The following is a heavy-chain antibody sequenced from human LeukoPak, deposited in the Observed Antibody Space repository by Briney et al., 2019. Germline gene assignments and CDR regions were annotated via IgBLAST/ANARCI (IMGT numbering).Heavy chain of an antibody. CDR3: ARAGYCSGGSCRINYYYGMDI. CDR2: IYSGGST. Sequence: GGSLRLSCAASGFTVSSNYMSWVHQAPGKGLEWVSVIYSGGSTYYADSVKGRFTISRDNSKNTLYLQMNSLRAEDTAVYYCARAGYCSGGSCRINYYYGMDIWGKGTTVTVSS. V-gene: IGHV3-53*01. CDR1: GFTVSSNY. J-gene: IGHJ6*04. D-gene: IGHD2-15*01.